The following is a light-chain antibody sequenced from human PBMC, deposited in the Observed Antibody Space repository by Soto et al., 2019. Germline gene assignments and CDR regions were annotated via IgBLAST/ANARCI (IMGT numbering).Light chain of an antibody. J-gene: IGKJ1*01. V-gene: IGKV3-11*01. Sequence: EIVMTQSPATLSLSPGERATLSCRASQSVGKYLGWYQQKPGQAPRLLIYDASNRATGIPARFSGSGSGTDCTLTSSSLEPEDLAVYYCQQRGNRPPWTFGQGTKVEIK. CDR1: QSVGKY. CDR2: DAS. CDR3: QQRGNRPPWT.